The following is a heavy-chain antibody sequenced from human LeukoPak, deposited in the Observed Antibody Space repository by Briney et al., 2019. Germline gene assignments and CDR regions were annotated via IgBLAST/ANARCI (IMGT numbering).Heavy chain of an antibody. D-gene: IGHD2-21*01. V-gene: IGHV3-23*01. CDR3: AKLLAYCGGDCYGGFDY. Sequence: GGSLRLSCAASGFTFSDNWMTWVRQAPGKGLEWVSAISGSGGSTYYADSVKGRFTISRDNSKNTLYLQMNSLRAEDTAVYYCAKLLAYCGGDCYGGFDYWGQGTLVTVSS. CDR2: ISGSGGST. CDR1: GFTFSDNW. J-gene: IGHJ4*02.